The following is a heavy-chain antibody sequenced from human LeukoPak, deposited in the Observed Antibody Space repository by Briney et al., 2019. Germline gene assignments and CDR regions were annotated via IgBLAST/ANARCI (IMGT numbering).Heavy chain of an antibody. CDR1: GGSISSGGYY. V-gene: IGHV4-30-4*01. CDR3: ARTTYYYDSSGYFAFDI. CDR2: IYYSGST. Sequence: SQTLSLTCTVSGGSISSGGYYWSWIRQPPGKGLEWIGYIYYSGSTYYNPSLKSRVTISVDTSKNQFSLKLSSVTAADTAVYYCARTTYYYDSSGYFAFDIWGQGTMVTVSS. D-gene: IGHD3-22*01. J-gene: IGHJ3*02.